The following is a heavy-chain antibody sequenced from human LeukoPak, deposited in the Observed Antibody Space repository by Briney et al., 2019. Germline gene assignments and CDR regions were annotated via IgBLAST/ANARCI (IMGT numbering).Heavy chain of an antibody. Sequence: PSETLSLTCTVSGGSISSYYWGWIRQPPGKGLEWIGYIYYSGSTNYNPSLKSRVTISVDTSKNQFSLKLSSVTAADTAVYYCATEQQLVRGGVDYWGQGTLVTVSS. D-gene: IGHD6-13*01. V-gene: IGHV4-59*08. CDR3: ATEQQLVRGGVDY. CDR2: IYYSGST. CDR1: GGSISSYY. J-gene: IGHJ4*02.